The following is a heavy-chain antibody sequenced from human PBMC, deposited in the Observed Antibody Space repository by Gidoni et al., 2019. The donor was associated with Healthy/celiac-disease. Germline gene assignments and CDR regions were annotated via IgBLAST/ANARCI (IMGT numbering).Heavy chain of an antibody. CDR1: GFPFSRYA. D-gene: IGHD5-12*01. V-gene: IGHV3-23*01. J-gene: IGHJ3*02. CDR2: SSGSGGST. Sequence: EVQLLESGGGLVQPGGSLRLSCAASGFPFSRYAMSWVRQAPGKGMEWVSASSGSGGSTYYADSVKGRFTISRDNSKNTLYLQMNSLRAEDTAVYYCAKDRSDSEWLDAFDIWGQGTMVTVSS. CDR3: AKDRSDSEWLDAFDI.